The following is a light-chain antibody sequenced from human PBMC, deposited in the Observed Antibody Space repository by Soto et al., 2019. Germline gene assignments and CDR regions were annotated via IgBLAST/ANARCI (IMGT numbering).Light chain of an antibody. V-gene: IGKV3-11*01. CDR2: DSS. CDR3: QQRSDWPPMYT. J-gene: IGKJ2*01. Sequence: EIVLTQSPATLSLSPGERATLSCRASQSVGSYLAWYRQQPGQAPRLLIYDSSNRATGIPARFSGSGSGTDFTLTISSLEPEDFAVYYCQQRSDWPPMYTFGQGTKLEIK. CDR1: QSVGSY.